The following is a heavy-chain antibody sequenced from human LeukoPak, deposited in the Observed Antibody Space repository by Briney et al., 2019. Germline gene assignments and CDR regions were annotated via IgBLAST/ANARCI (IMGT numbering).Heavy chain of an antibody. CDR3: ASTYSSGFDAFDI. J-gene: IGHJ3*02. D-gene: IGHD6-19*01. CDR2: INPNSGGT. Sequence: ASVKVSCKASGYTFTGYYMYWVRQAPGQGLEWMGWINPNSGGTNYAQKFQGRVTMTRDTSISTAYMELSRLRSDDTAVYYCASTYSSGFDAFDIWGQGTMVTVSS. V-gene: IGHV1-2*02. CDR1: GYTFTGYY.